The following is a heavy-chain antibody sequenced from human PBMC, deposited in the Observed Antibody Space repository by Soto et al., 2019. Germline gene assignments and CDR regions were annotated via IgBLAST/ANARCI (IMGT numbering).Heavy chain of an antibody. J-gene: IGHJ6*02. D-gene: IGHD5-18*01. V-gene: IGHV5-51*01. Sequence: GESLKISCKGSGYSFTSCWIGWVRQMPGKGLEWMGIIYPGDSDTRYSPSFQGQVTISADKSISTAYLQWSSLKASDTAMYYCARHRITDMVNSYYYGMDVWGQGTTLTISS. CDR1: GYSFTSCW. CDR2: IYPGDSDT. CDR3: ARHRITDMVNSYYYGMDV.